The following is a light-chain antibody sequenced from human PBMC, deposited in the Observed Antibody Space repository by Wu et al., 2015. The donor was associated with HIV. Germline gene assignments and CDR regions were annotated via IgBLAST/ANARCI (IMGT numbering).Light chain of an antibody. V-gene: IGKV3-20*01. CDR1: QSVSSSN. J-gene: IGKJ1*01. Sequence: EIVLTQSPGTLSLFPGERATLSCRASQSVSSSNLVWYQQKPGRAPRLLIYGAPSRAPGIPDRFSGSGSGTDFTLTISRLEPEDFAVYYCQQYDSSLWTFGQGTKVEIK. CDR3: QQYDSSLWT. CDR2: GAP.